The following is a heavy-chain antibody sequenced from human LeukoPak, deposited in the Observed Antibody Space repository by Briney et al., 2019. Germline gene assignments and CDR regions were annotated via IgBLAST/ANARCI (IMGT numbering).Heavy chain of an antibody. Sequence: GGSLRLSCAASGFTFSNAWMNWVRQAPGKGLEWVGRIKNKTDGGTIEYAAPVKGRFTISRDDSKDTLYLQMNSLKTEDTAVYYCARDHGPDYYDSSGYYSPFDYWGQGTLVTVSS. J-gene: IGHJ4*02. V-gene: IGHV3-15*01. D-gene: IGHD3-22*01. CDR3: ARDHGPDYYDSSGYYSPFDY. CDR1: GFTFSNAW. CDR2: IKNKTDGGTI.